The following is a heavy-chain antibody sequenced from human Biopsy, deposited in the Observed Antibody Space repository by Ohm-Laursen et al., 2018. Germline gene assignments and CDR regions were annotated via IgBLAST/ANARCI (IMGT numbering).Heavy chain of an antibody. CDR2: INHSGRT. D-gene: IGHD3-22*01. CDR1: GESFNGYY. V-gene: IGHV4-34*01. Sequence: GTLSLTCAVYGESFNGYYWSWIRQTPGKGLEWIGEINHSGRTNYNPSLKSRVTISVDTSKNQFSLKVRSVTAADTAVYYCVRGVDYYDPYHYYALDVWGQGTTVTISS. CDR3: VRGVDYYDPYHYYALDV. J-gene: IGHJ6*02.